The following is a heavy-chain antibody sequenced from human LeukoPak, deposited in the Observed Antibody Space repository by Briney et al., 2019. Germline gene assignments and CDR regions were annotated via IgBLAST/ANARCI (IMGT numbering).Heavy chain of an antibody. CDR3: ARASSYSSGWRSTAYFDY. Sequence: ASVKVSCKASGYTFTGYYMHWVRQAPGQGLEWMGWINPNSGGTNYAQKFQGRVTMTRDTSISTAYMELSRLRSDDTAVYYCARASSYSSGWRSTAYFDYWGQGTLVTVSS. V-gene: IGHV1-2*02. D-gene: IGHD6-19*01. CDR1: GYTFTGYY. J-gene: IGHJ4*02. CDR2: INPNSGGT.